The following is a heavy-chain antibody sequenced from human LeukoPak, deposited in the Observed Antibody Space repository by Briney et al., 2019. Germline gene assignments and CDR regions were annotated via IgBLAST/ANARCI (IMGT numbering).Heavy chain of an antibody. CDR1: GGTFSSYA. J-gene: IGHJ4*02. CDR3: ARDPSPLAAMVSYYFDY. V-gene: IGHV1-69*04. CDR2: IIPILGIA. Sequence: SVKVSCKASGGTFSSYAISWVRQAPGQGLEWMGRIIPILGIANYAQKFQGRVTITADKSTSTAYMELSSLRSEDTAVHYCARDPSPLAAMVSYYFDYWGQGTLVTVSS. D-gene: IGHD5-18*01.